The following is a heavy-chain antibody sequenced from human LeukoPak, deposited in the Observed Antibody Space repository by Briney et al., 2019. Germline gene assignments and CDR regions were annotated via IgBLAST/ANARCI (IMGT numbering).Heavy chain of an antibody. J-gene: IGHJ6*02. CDR3: ARDGHYFAMDV. V-gene: IGHV3-7*03. CDR1: GFTFNYYW. Sequence: GGSLRLSCAASGFTFNYYWMSWVRQTPGKGLEWLANIKPGGSEKYYVDSVRGRFTISRDNAKSSVHLQMNGLRAEDTAIYYCARDGHYFAMDVWGQGTTVTVSS. CDR2: IKPGGSEK.